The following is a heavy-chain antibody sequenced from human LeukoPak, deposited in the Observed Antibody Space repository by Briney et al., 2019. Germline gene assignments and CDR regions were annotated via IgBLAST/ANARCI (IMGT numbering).Heavy chain of an antibody. V-gene: IGHV3-15*01. CDR3: TTEYSGYDYFGYYYYYMEV. D-gene: IGHD5-12*01. CDR1: GFTFSNAW. CDR2: IKSKTDGGTT. Sequence: GGSLRLSCAASGFTFSNAWMSWVRQAPGKGLEWVGRIKSKTDGGTTDYTPPVKGRFTISRDDSKNTLYLQINSLKTEDTAVYYCTTEYSGYDYFGYYYYYMEVWGKGTPVTVSS. J-gene: IGHJ6*03.